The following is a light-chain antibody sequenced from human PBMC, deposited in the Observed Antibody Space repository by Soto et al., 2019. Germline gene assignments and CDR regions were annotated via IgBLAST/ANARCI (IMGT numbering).Light chain of an antibody. J-gene: IGLJ2*01. CDR2: SNN. V-gene: IGLV1-44*01. CDR1: SSNIGSNT. CDR3: AAWDDSLNGVV. Sequence: QSVLSQPPSASATPGQSVAISCSGSSSNIGSNTVTWYQQLPGTAPKLLMFSNNQRPSGVPDRFSGSKSDTSAYLAISGLQSEDEADYYCAAWDDSLNGVVFGGGTRLTVL.